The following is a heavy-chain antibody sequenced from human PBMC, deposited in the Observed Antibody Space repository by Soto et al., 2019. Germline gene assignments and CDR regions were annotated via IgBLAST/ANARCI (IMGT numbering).Heavy chain of an antibody. CDR2: ISYDGSNK. V-gene: IGHV3-30*18. CDR1: GFTFSSYG. D-gene: IGHD1-26*01. CDR3: AKGWVSFDY. J-gene: IGHJ4*02. Sequence: GGSLRLSCAASGFTFSSYGMHWVRQAPGKGLEWVAVISYDGSNKYYADSVKGRFTISRDNSKNTLYLQMNSLRAEDTAVYYCAKGWVSFDYRGQGALVTVSS.